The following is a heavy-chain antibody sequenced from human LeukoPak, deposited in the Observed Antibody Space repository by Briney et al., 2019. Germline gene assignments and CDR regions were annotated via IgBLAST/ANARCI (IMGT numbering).Heavy chain of an antibody. CDR2: IIPIFGTA. J-gene: IGHJ3*02. D-gene: IGHD3-3*01. Sequence: SVKVSCKASGGTFSSYAISWVRQAPGQGLEWMGRIIPIFGTANYAQKFQGRVTITTDESTSTAYMELSSLRSEDTAVYYCARARKFWSGSHDSFDIWGQGTMVTVSS. V-gene: IGHV1-69*05. CDR1: GGTFSSYA. CDR3: ARARKFWSGSHDSFDI.